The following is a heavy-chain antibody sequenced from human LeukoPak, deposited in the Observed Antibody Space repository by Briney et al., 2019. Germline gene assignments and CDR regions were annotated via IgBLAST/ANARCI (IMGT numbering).Heavy chain of an antibody. V-gene: IGHV1-69*05. D-gene: IGHD1-26*01. CDR2: IIPMFGTA. J-gene: IGHJ5*02. CDR1: RGTFSMYA. Sequence: SVTVSCKTSRGTFSMYAISWVRQAPGQGLEWMGRIIPMFGTAYYAQNFQDRGTIITDESTTIAYMRLSSLRFEDTAVYYCARDSYNGSYYDPWGQGTLVAVSS. CDR3: ARDSYNGSYYDP.